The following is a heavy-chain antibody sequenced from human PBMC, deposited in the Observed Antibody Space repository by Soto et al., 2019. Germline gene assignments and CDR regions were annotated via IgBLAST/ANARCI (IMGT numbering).Heavy chain of an antibody. CDR1: GYIFSGYG. CDR3: VRDLDGSGSYYTDY. J-gene: IGHJ4*02. Sequence: ASVKVSCKASGYIFSGYGINWVRQVPGQGLEWMGWISAYNGNKNYAQKFQGRVTMTTDTSTSTAYMELRSLRSGDTAVYYCVRDLDGSGSYYTDYWGQGSLVTVSS. CDR2: ISAYNGNK. D-gene: IGHD3-10*01. V-gene: IGHV1-18*01.